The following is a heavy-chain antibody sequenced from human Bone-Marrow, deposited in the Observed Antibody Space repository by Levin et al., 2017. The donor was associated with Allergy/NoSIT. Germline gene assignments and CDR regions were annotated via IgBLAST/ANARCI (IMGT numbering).Heavy chain of an antibody. J-gene: IGHJ3*02. CDR2: FSTIDKT. Sequence: PSETLSLTCTVSGASISSSVYYWSWIRQHPGKGLEWIGYFSTIDKTRYNPPLKSRLAISKHTSTNQFSLSLSSVTAADTAVYYCAVIRGLSDSFDIWGQGTMVTVSS. CDR3: AVIRGLSDSFDI. V-gene: IGHV4-31*03. CDR1: GASISSSVYY.